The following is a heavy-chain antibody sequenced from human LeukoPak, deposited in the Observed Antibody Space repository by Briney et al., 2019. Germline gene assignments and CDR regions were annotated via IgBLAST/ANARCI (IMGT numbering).Heavy chain of an antibody. D-gene: IGHD1-14*01. CDR2: INTDGSTT. J-gene: IGHJ4*02. Sequence: GGSLRLSCAASGFTFSSYWMHWVRQAPGKGLVWVSRINTDGSTTTYADSVKGRFTISRDNAKNTLYLQMNSLRAEDTAVYYCARGGVWATTTIDYWSQGTLVTVSS. CDR1: GFTFSSYW. V-gene: IGHV3-74*01. CDR3: ARGGVWATTTIDY.